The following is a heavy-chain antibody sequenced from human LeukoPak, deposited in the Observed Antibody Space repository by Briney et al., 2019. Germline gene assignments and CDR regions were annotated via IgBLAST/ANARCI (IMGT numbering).Heavy chain of an antibody. CDR1: GGSISSYY. CDR2: IYYSGST. Sequence: PETLSLTCTVSGGSISSYYWSWIRQPPGKGLEWIGYIYYSGSTNYNPSLKSRVTISVDTSKNQLSLKLSSVTAADTAVYYCARQGREHDAFDIWGQGTMVTVAS. CDR3: ARQGREHDAFDI. D-gene: IGHD1-26*01. J-gene: IGHJ3*02. V-gene: IGHV4-59*01.